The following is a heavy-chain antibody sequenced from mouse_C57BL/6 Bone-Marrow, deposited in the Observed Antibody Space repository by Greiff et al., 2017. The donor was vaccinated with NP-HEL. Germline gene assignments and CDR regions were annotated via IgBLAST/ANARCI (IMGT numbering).Heavy chain of an antibody. J-gene: IGHJ2*01. V-gene: IGHV1-81*01. CDR1: GYTFTSYG. CDR3: AREIYYSNFYFDY. D-gene: IGHD2-5*01. CDR2: IYPRSGNT. Sequence: VQLQQSGAELARPGASVKLSCKASGYTFTSYGISWVKQRTGQGLEWIGEIYPRSGNTYYNEKFKGKATLTADKSSSTAYMELRSLTSEDSAVYFCAREIYYSNFYFDYWGQGTTLTVSS.